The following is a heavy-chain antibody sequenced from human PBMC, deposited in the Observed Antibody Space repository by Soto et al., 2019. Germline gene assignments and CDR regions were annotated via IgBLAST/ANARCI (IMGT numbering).Heavy chain of an antibody. J-gene: IGHJ4*02. CDR3: ARDRGYNTGWYGGALDL. Sequence: EVQLVESGGGLVQPGESLRLSCAASGFTFSTYEMNWVRQAPGKGLDWVAYISSRGTSIFYADSVKGRFSISRDNGNDSVSLLINNLSVADTAVYYCARDRGYNTGWYGGALDLWGQRTLVTVSS. CDR1: GFTFSTYE. V-gene: IGHV3-48*03. CDR2: ISSRGTSI. D-gene: IGHD6-19*01.